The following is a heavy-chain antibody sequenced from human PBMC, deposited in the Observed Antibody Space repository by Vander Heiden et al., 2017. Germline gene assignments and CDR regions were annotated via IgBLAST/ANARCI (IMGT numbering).Heavy chain of an antibody. Sequence: EVQLVESGGGLVQPGGSLSLSCAASGFTFSSYSMNWVRQAPGKGPEWVSYISSSSSTIYYADSVKGRFTISRDNAKNSLYLQMNSLRDEDTAVYYCARELGSGSLPYYYYYGMDVWGQGTTVTVSS. CDR1: GFTFSSYS. CDR2: ISSSSSTI. V-gene: IGHV3-48*02. D-gene: IGHD1-26*01. J-gene: IGHJ6*02. CDR3: ARELGSGSLPYYYYYGMDV.